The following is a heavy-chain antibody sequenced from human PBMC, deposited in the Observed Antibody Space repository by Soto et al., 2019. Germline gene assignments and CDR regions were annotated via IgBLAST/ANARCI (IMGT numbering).Heavy chain of an antibody. CDR3: ARAGTAASTSVFFDY. Sequence: SQTLSLTCAISGDSVSSNSAAWNWIRQSPSRGLEWLGRTYYRSKWFNDYAVSMKGRMTISPDTSKNQFSLQLNSVTPEDTAEYYCARAGTAASTSVFFDYWGQGAQVTVSS. CDR1: GDSVSSNSAA. D-gene: IGHD6-13*01. J-gene: IGHJ4*02. V-gene: IGHV6-1*01. CDR2: TYYRSKWFN.